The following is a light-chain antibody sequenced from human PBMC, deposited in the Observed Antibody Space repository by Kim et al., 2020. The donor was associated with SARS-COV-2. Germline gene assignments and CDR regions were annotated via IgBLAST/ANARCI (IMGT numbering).Light chain of an antibody. CDR1: QDIANS. CDR2: AAS. Sequence: ASVGDRVTITCRASQDIANSLAWYQQKPGKVPKVLIYAASTLQSGVPPRFSGGGSGTEFTLTIGSMQTEDVATYYCQKYNSAPWTFGPGTKVDIK. V-gene: IGKV1-27*01. J-gene: IGKJ1*01. CDR3: QKYNSAPWT.